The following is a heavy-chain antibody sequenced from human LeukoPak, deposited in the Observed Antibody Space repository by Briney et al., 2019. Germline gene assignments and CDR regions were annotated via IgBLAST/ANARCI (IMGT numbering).Heavy chain of an antibody. CDR2: IRYDGSNK. CDR1: GFTFSSYG. J-gene: IGHJ4*02. V-gene: IGHV3-30*02. D-gene: IGHD3-10*01. CDR3: ALTYSYGSGSYELDY. Sequence: SGGSLRLSCAASGFTFSSYGMHWVRQAPGKGLEWVAFIRYDGSNKYYADSVKGRFTISRDNSKNTLYLQMNSLRAEDTAVYYCALTYSYGSGSYELDYWGQGTLVTVSS.